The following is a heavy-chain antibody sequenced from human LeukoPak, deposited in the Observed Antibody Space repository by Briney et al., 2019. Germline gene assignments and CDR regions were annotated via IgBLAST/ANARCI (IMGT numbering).Heavy chain of an antibody. Sequence: PGGSLRLSCAASGFTFSSYAMSWIRQAPGKGLEWASYISSSGSTIYYADSVKGRFTISRDNAKNSLYLQMNSLRAEDTAVYYCARDYIRGFDPWGQGTLVTVSS. CDR3: ARDYIRGFDP. CDR2: ISSSGSTI. D-gene: IGHD3-3*02. V-gene: IGHV3-11*01. J-gene: IGHJ5*02. CDR1: GFTFSSYA.